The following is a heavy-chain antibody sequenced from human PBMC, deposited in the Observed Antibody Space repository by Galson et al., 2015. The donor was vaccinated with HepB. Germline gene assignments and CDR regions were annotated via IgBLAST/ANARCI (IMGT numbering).Heavy chain of an antibody. V-gene: IGHV1-18*01. CDR3: ARVVYYYDNSGSSHFNY. D-gene: IGHD3-22*01. J-gene: IGHJ4*02. CDR1: GYSFVSYG. Sequence: SVKVSCKASGYSFVSYGITWVRQAPGQGLEWMGWINTYNGNTKYAQNLQGRITMTKDTSTSTAYMELRSLRSDDTVVYYCARVVYYYDNSGSSHFNYWGQGTLVTVSS. CDR2: INTYNGNT.